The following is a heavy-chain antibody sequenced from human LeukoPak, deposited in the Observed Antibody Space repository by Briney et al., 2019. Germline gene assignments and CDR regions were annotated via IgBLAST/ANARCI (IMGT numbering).Heavy chain of an antibody. J-gene: IGHJ4*02. Sequence: SETLPLTCTVSGGSISSYYWSWLRQPAGKGLEWIGRIYTSGSTNYNPSLKSRVTMSVDTSKNQFSLKLSSVTAADTAVYYCARAVAMYGDRSPFDYWGQGTLVTVSS. D-gene: IGHD4-17*01. CDR2: IYTSGST. V-gene: IGHV4-4*07. CDR1: GGSISSYY. CDR3: ARAVAMYGDRSPFDY.